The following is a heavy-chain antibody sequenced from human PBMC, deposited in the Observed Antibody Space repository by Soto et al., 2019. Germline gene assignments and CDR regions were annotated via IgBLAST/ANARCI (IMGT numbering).Heavy chain of an antibody. V-gene: IGHV3-30*18. CDR3: AKVATRYFDWFASYIHY. D-gene: IGHD3-9*01. CDR2: VSYDGSNK. Sequence: QVQLVESGGGVVQPGRSLRLSCAASGFTFSTYGMYWVRQAPGKGLEGVEVVSYDGSNKYYADSVKGRFTTSRDNSTSTVDLQMNSLRAENTAVYYCAKVATRYFDWFASYIHYWGQGTQVTGSS. J-gene: IGHJ4*02. CDR1: GFTFSTYG.